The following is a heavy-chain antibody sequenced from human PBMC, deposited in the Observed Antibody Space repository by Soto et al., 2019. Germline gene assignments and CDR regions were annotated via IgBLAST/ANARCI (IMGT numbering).Heavy chain of an antibody. D-gene: IGHD3-22*01. CDR2: ISYDGSNK. Sequence: PGGSLRLSCAASGFTFSSYGMHWVRQAPGKGLEWVAVISYDGSNKYYADSVKGRFTISRDNSKNTLYLQMNSLRAEDTAVYYCARTYDSSGYFHYYFDYWGQGTLVTVSS. CDR3: ARTYDSSGYFHYYFDY. J-gene: IGHJ4*02. V-gene: IGHV3-30*03. CDR1: GFTFSSYG.